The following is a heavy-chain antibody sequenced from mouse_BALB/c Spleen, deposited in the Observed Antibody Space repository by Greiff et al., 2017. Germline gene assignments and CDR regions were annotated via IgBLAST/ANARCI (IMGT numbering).Heavy chain of an antibody. CDR1: GYTFTSYW. V-gene: IGHV1-69*02. J-gene: IGHJ3*01. D-gene: IGHD2-1*01. CDR2: IYPSDSYT. Sequence: QVQLQQPGAELVRPGASVKLSCKASGYTFTSYWTNWVKQRPGQGLEWIGNIYPSDSYTNYNQKFKDKATLTVDKSSSTAYMQLSSPTSEDSAVYYCTRGNYGNSWFAYWGQGTLVTVSA. CDR3: TRGNYGNSWFAY.